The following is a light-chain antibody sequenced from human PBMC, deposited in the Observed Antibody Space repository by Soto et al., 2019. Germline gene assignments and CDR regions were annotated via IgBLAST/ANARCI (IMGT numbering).Light chain of an antibody. V-gene: IGKV3-15*01. J-gene: IGKJ1*01. CDR3: QQDNNWPPWT. Sequence: EVVMTQSPATLSVSPGERATLSCRASQSVSSNFAWYQQKPGQAPRLLIYGASTRATGIPARFSGSGSGTDFTITIRSLQSEDFAVYYCQQDNNWPPWTVGQGTKVEFK. CDR1: QSVSSN. CDR2: GAS.